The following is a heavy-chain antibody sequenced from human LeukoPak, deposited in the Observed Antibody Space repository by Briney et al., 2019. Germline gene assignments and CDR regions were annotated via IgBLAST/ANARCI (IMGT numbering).Heavy chain of an antibody. D-gene: IGHD6-19*01. CDR2: IYPGDSDT. CDR1: GYNFTNYW. J-gene: IGHJ6*03. Sequence: GESLKISRKGSGYNFTNYWIAWVRQMPGKGLECMGIIYPGDSDTRYSPSIQGQVTISADKSISTAYLQWSSLKASDTAMYYCARVAVAATIYYYMDVWGKGTTVTISS. V-gene: IGHV5-51*01. CDR3: ARVAVAATIYYYMDV.